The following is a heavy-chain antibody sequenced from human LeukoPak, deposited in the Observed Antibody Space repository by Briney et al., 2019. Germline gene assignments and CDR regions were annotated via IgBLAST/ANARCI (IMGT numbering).Heavy chain of an antibody. Sequence: GGSLRLSCAASRFTFSSYGMHWVRQAPGRGLEWVAVIWYDGSNKYYADSVKGRFTISRDNSKNTLYLQMNSLRAEDTAVYYCAKGPPDTDMATAFDYWDQGTLVTDSS. J-gene: IGHJ4*02. CDR3: AKGPPDTDMATAFDY. CDR1: RFTFSSYG. D-gene: IGHD5-18*01. V-gene: IGHV3-33*06. CDR2: IWYDGSNK.